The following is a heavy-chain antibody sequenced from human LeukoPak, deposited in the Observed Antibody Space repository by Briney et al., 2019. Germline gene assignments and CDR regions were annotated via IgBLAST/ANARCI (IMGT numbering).Heavy chain of an antibody. V-gene: IGHV4-39*01. CDR1: GGSISSSSYY. CDR3: ARHGRYGDYATASFDY. Sequence: SATLSLTCTVSGGSISSSSYYWGWIRQPPGKGLEWIGSIYYSGSTYYNPSLKSRVTISVDTSKNQFSLKLSSVTAADTAVYYCARHGRYGDYATASFDYWGQGTLVTVSS. D-gene: IGHD4-17*01. CDR2: IYYSGST. J-gene: IGHJ4*02.